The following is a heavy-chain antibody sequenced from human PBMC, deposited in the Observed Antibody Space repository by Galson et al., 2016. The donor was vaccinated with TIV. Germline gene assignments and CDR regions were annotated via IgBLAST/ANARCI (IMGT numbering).Heavy chain of an antibody. V-gene: IGHV1-69*05. CDR1: GDIFRSYG. J-gene: IGHJ6*03. Sequence: SVKVSCKASGDIFRSYGISWVRQAPGQGLEWMGAIIPLFGTVKYEQTFQGRLTITTDESTGTVYMELSSLTSEDTAIYYCARVPQIYDYYMDVWGKGTTATVSS. CDR2: IIPLFGTV. CDR3: ARVPQIYDYYMDV.